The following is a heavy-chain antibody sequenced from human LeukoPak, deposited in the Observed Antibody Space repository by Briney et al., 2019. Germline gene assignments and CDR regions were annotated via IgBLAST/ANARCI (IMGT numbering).Heavy chain of an antibody. Sequence: PGGSVSLACAASAFTFSSYAMSWVRQAPGKGLEWVSAISAGADSTYYADSVQGRFTISRDKYKNTLYLQMSGLRAEDTAVYFCARGAYSDYHSWGQGTLVTVSS. J-gene: IGHJ4*02. D-gene: IGHD4-11*01. CDR3: ARGAYSDYHS. CDR2: ISAGADST. V-gene: IGHV3-23*01. CDR1: AFTFSSYA.